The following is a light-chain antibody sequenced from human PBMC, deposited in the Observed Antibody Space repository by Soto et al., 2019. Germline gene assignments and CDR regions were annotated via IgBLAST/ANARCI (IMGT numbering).Light chain of an antibody. Sequence: SALTQPPSASGSAGQSVTISCTGTSSDVGAYSYVSWYQHHPGKAPKLMIYEVYKRPSGVPDRFSGSKSGNTASLTVSGLQAEDEADYYCTSHAGTDNFPYVFGTGTKVTVL. CDR1: SSDVGAYSY. J-gene: IGLJ1*01. CDR2: EVY. V-gene: IGLV2-8*01. CDR3: TSHAGTDNFPYV.